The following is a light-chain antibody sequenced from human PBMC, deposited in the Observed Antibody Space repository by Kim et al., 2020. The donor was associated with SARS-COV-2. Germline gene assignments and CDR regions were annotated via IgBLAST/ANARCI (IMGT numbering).Light chain of an antibody. CDR1: KLGDKY. CDR3: QVWDSSTVV. V-gene: IGLV3-1*01. CDR2: QDS. Sequence: SYELTQPPSVSVSPGQTASITCSGDKLGDKYACWYQQKPGQSPVLVIYQDSKRPSGIPERFSGSNFGNTATLTISGTQAMDEADYYCQVWDSSTVVFGGG. J-gene: IGLJ2*01.